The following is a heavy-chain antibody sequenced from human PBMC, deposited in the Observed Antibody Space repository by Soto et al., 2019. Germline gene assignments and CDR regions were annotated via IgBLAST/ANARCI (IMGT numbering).Heavy chain of an antibody. V-gene: IGHV3-21*04. CDR2: ITGTSAFL. J-gene: IGHJ4*02. CDR3: ARDNSAVQGAFDH. CDR1: GFVFSDFQ. D-gene: IGHD3-10*02. Sequence: GGSLRLSCAASGFVFSDFQLNWVRQAPGRGLEWLASITGTSAFLFYADSIKGRFTISRDNPKNFLFLQMDSLGPEDTAVYYCARDNSAVQGAFDHCGQGALVTVSS.